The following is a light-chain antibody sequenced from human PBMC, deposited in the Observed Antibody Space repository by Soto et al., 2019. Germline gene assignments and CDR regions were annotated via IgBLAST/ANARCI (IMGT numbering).Light chain of an antibody. J-gene: IGLJ3*02. CDR3: AAWDDSLNGWV. Sequence: QSVLTQPPSASGTPGQRVTISCSGSSYNIGSNTVNWYQQLPGTAPKLLIYSNNQRPSGVPDRFSGSNSGTSASLAISGLQSEDEADYYCAAWDDSLNGWVFGGGTKVTVL. V-gene: IGLV1-44*01. CDR2: SNN. CDR1: SYNIGSNT.